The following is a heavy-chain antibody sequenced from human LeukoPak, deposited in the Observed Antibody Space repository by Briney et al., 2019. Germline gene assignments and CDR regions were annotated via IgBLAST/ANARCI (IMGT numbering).Heavy chain of an antibody. CDR3: AKELDTMFFDY. CDR1: GFTFSTYA. J-gene: IGHJ4*02. CDR2: ISNSGGST. D-gene: IGHD3-10*02. Sequence: GGSLRLSCADSGFTFSTYAMSWVRQAPGKGLEWVSTISNSGGSTYYADSVKGRFTISRDNSKNTLYLQMNNLRAEDTAVYFCAKELDTMFFDYWGQGALVTVSS. V-gene: IGHV3-23*01.